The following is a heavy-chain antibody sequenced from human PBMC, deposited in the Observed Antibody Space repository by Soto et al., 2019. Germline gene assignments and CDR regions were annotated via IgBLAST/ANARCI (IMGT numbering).Heavy chain of an antibody. CDR3: ASSRYGSGSYYANYYYYYMDV. CDR1: GGTFSSYT. Sequence: ASVKVSCKASGGTFSSYTISWVRQAPGQGLEWMGRIIPILGIANYAQKFQGRVTITADKSTSTAYMELSSLRSEDTAVYYCASSRYGSGSYYANYYYYYMDVWGKGTTVTVSS. V-gene: IGHV1-69*02. D-gene: IGHD3-10*01. J-gene: IGHJ6*03. CDR2: IIPILGIA.